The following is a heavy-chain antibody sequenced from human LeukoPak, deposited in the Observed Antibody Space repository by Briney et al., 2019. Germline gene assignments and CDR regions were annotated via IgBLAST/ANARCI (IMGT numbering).Heavy chain of an antibody. CDR2: IYYSGIT. Sequence: SETLSLTCTVSGGSISSDGYYWTWIRQHPGKGLEWIGYIYYSGITNYNPSLKSRVTISVDTSKNQFSLKLSSVTAADTAVYYSARGGYYYDSSGYYHDYWGQGTLVTVSS. CDR3: ARGGYYYDSSGYYHDY. J-gene: IGHJ4*02. CDR1: GGSISSDGYY. D-gene: IGHD3-22*01. V-gene: IGHV4-31*03.